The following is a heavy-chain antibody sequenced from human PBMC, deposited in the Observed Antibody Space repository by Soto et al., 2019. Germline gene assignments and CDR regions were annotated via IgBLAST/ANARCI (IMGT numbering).Heavy chain of an antibody. CDR3: ARDLQLEWFDP. V-gene: IGHV4-59*01. J-gene: IGHJ5*02. Sequence: SETLSLTCTVSGVSFSSYYWSWIRQPPGKGLEWIGYIYYTGSTNYNPSLKSRVTISIDTAKNQFSLKLSSVTAADTAVYYCARDLQLEWFDPWGPGTLVTVSS. CDR1: GVSFSSYY. D-gene: IGHD4-4*01. CDR2: IYYTGST.